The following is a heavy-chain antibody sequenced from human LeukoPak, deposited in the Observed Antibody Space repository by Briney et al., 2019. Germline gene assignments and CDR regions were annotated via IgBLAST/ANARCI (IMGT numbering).Heavy chain of an antibody. Sequence: PGGSLRLSCAASGFTFSSYSMNWVRQAPGKGLEWVSSISSSSSYIYYADSVKGRFTISRDNAKNSLYLQMTSLRPEDTAVYYCAREDGDLPDYWGQGTLVTVSS. CDR2: ISSSSSYI. CDR3: AREDGDLPDY. V-gene: IGHV3-21*01. CDR1: GFTFSSYS. J-gene: IGHJ4*02. D-gene: IGHD4-17*01.